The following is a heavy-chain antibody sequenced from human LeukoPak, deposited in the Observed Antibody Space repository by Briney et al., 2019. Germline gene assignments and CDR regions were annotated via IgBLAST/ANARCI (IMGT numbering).Heavy chain of an antibody. D-gene: IGHD3-22*01. V-gene: IGHV3-30*18. CDR2: ISYDGNDE. CDR3: AKDPYSSRMECFQQ. Sequence: PGGSLRLSCVASGFTFSNYGMHWVRQAPGKGLEWVTTISYDGNDEYYADSVKGRFTISRDNSKNTLYLEMSSLRIEDTAVYYCAKDPYSSRMECFQQWGQGTLVIVSS. J-gene: IGHJ1*01. CDR1: GFTFSNYG.